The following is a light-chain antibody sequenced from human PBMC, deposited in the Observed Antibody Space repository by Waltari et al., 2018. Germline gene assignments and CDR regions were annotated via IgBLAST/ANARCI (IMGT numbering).Light chain of an antibody. Sequence: QSALTQPPSASGSPGQSVPISCTGTSSDVGNYNYLSWYQQHPGKAPKLMIYEVTQRPSGVPDRFSGSKSGNTASLTVSGLQAEDEADYFCSSYAGSNNYVFGTGTKVTVL. CDR3: SSYAGSNNYV. J-gene: IGLJ1*01. CDR2: EVT. V-gene: IGLV2-8*01. CDR1: SSDVGNYNY.